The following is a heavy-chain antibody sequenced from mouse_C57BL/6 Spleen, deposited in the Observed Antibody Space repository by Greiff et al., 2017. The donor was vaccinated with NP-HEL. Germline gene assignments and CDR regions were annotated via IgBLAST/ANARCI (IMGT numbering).Heavy chain of an antibody. CDR1: GYTFTSYW. CDR2: IYPGSGST. CDR3: ARYYGSSYGYFDV. V-gene: IGHV1-55*01. J-gene: IGHJ1*03. D-gene: IGHD1-1*01. Sequence: QVQLQQPGAELVKPGASVQMSCKASGYTFTSYWITWVKQRPGQGLEWIGDIYPGSGSTNYNEKFKSKATLTVATSSSTAYMQLSSLTSEDSAVYYCARYYGSSYGYFDVWGTGTTVTVSS.